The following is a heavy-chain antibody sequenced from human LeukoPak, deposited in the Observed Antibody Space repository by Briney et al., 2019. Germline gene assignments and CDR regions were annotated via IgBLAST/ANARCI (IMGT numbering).Heavy chain of an antibody. CDR3: ARDRSRGSYSPADAFDI. CDR2: ISSSSSYK. Sequence: PGGSLRLSCAASGFTFSSYSMNWVRQAPGKGLEWVSSISSSSSYKYYADSVKGRFTISRGNAKNSLYLQMNSLRAEDTAVYYCARDRSRGSYSPADAFDIWGQGTMVTVSS. D-gene: IGHD1-26*01. V-gene: IGHV3-21*01. J-gene: IGHJ3*02. CDR1: GFTFSSYS.